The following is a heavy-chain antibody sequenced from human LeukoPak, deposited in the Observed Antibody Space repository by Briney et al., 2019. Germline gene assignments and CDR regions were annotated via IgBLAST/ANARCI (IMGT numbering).Heavy chain of an antibody. CDR2: ISYDGSNK. CDR3: ARDASSTSTPKYNWFDP. D-gene: IGHD2-2*01. CDR1: GFTFSSYA. V-gene: IGHV3-30-3*01. J-gene: IGHJ5*02. Sequence: GGSLRLSCAASGFTFSSYAMHWVRQAPGKGLEWVAVISYDGSNKYYADSVKGRFTISRDNSKNTLYLQMNSLRAEDTAVYYCARDASSTSTPKYNWFDPWGQGTLVTVSS.